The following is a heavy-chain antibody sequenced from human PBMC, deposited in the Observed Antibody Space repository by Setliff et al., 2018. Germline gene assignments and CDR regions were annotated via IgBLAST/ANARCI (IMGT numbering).Heavy chain of an antibody. V-gene: IGHV4-4*07. CDR1: GGSISNYY. J-gene: IGHJ3*02. Sequence: PSETLSLTCTVSGGSISNYYWSWIRQPAGKGLEWIGRIYTSGSTNYNPSLKSRVTMSVDTSKNQFSPKLSSVTAADTAVYYCARKGISALSGAFDMWGQGTMVTGSS. D-gene: IGHD1-26*01. CDR3: ARKGISALSGAFDM. CDR2: IYTSGST.